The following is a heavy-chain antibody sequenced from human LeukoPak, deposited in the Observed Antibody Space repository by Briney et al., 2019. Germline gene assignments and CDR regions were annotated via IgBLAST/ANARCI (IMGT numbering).Heavy chain of an antibody. J-gene: IGHJ6*03. Sequence: SETLSLTCTVSGGSISSYYWSWIRQPPGKGLEWIGSIYYSGSTYYKPSLRSRVTISVDTSKSQFSLKLSSVTAADTAVYYCARHQGGDGYNYYYYYMDVWGKGTTVTVSS. V-gene: IGHV4-39*01. CDR3: ARHQGGDGYNYYYYYMDV. CDR1: GGSISSYY. CDR2: IYYSGST. D-gene: IGHD5-24*01.